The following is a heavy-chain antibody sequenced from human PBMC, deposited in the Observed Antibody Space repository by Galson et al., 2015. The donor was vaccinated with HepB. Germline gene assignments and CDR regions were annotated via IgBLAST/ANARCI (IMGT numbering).Heavy chain of an antibody. V-gene: IGHV3-33*08. D-gene: IGHD1-26*01. CDR1: GFTFSSYG. CDR3: ARDHPPGGELHPIHYYYGMDV. CDR2: IWYDGSNK. Sequence: SLRLSCAASGFTFSSYGMHWVRQAPGKGLEWVAVIWYDGSNKYYADSVKGRFTISRDNSKNTLYLQMNSLRAEDTAVYYCARDHPPGGELHPIHYYYGMDVWGQGTTVTVSS. J-gene: IGHJ6*02.